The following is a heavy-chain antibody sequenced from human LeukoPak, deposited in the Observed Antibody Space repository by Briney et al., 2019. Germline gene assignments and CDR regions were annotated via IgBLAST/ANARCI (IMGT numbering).Heavy chain of an antibody. CDR1: GFSFSNYW. D-gene: IGHD5-24*01. CDR2: ISSSGTTI. Sequence: GGSLRLSCAASGFSFSNYWMAWVRQAPGKGLEWVSYISSSGTTIYYADSMKGRFTISRDNAKNSLYLQMNSLRAEDTAVYYCARVLLADGYKEVAVVGYFDYWGQGTLVTVSS. J-gene: IGHJ4*02. CDR3: ARVLLADGYKEVAVVGYFDY. V-gene: IGHV3-48*04.